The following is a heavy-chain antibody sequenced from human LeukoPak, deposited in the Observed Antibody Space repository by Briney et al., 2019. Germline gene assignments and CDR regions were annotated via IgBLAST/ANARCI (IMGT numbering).Heavy chain of an antibody. CDR2: ISFDGSNK. CDR1: GFTFSSYT. CDR3: AREELGSSIGFDP. D-gene: IGHD3-16*01. V-gene: IGHV3-30-3*01. Sequence: GGSLRLSCAASGFTFSSYTIHWVRQPPGKGLEWVAVISFDGSNKYYADSVKGRFTISRDNSKNTLYLQMNSLRAEDTAVYYCAREELGSSIGFDPWGQGTLVTVSS. J-gene: IGHJ5*02.